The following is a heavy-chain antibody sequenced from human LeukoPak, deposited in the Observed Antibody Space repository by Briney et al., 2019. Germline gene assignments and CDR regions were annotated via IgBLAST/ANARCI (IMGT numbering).Heavy chain of an antibody. CDR3: ARDTVNYFGSGSYLYYYYYMDV. CDR2: IYTSGST. J-gene: IGHJ6*03. Sequence: SETLSLTCTVSGGSISSGSYYRSWIRQPAGKGLEWIGRIYTSGSTNYNPSLKSRVTISVDTSKNQFSLKLSSVTAADTAVYYCARDTVNYFGSGSYLYYYYYMDVWGKGTTVTISS. CDR1: GGSISSGSYY. V-gene: IGHV4-61*02. D-gene: IGHD3-10*01.